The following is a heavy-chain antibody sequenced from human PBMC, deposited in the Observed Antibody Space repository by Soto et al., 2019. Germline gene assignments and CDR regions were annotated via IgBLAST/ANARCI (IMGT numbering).Heavy chain of an antibody. Sequence: LRLSCAGSGFIFENFDMSWVRQAPGKGLEWISSISGSGFKKYYADSVKGRFTISRDNSKSTVYLELNNLSAEDTAVYHCAKNQGVELVPLATVDWFDPWGQGSVVTVSS. D-gene: IGHD1-26*01. J-gene: IGHJ5*02. CDR3: AKNQGVELVPLATVDWFDP. CDR1: GFIFENFD. V-gene: IGHV3-23*01. CDR2: ISGSGFKK.